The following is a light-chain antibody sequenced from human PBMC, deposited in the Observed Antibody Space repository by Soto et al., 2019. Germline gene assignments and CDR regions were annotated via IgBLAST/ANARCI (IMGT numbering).Light chain of an antibody. J-gene: IGKJ2*01. CDR2: DVS. CDR1: QSVTKY. Sequence: EVVLTQSPATLSLSPGERATLSCRASQSVTKYLAWYQQKPGQALRLLIYDVSKRATGIPARFSGSGSETDFTLTISSLEPGDFAVYYCQQYNNWPLFGQGTKLEIK. CDR3: QQYNNWPL. V-gene: IGKV3-11*01.